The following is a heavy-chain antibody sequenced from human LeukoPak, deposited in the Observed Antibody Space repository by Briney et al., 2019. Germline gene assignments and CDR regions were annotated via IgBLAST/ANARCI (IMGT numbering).Heavy chain of an antibody. V-gene: IGHV4-61*02. CDR3: ARDCSSTSCSDAFDI. Sequence: PSETLSLTCTVSGGSISSGSYYWSWIRQPAGKGLEWIGRIYTSGSTNYNPSLKSRVTISVDTSKNQFSLKLSSVTAADTAVYYCARDCSSTSCSDAFDIWGQGTMVTVSS. CDR2: IYTSGST. D-gene: IGHD2-2*01. J-gene: IGHJ3*02. CDR1: GGSISSGSYY.